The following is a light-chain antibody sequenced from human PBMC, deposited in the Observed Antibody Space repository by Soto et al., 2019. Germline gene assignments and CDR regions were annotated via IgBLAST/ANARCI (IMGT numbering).Light chain of an antibody. CDR2: GAS. CDR1: QSVSSN. CDR3: QQYGSSRWT. J-gene: IGKJ1*01. V-gene: IGKV3-20*01. Sequence: EIVLTQSPATLSVSPGERATLSCRASQSVSSNLAWYQQKPGQAPRLLIYGASSRATGIPDRFSGSGSGTDFTLTISRLETEDFAVYYCQQYGSSRWTFGQGTKVDNK.